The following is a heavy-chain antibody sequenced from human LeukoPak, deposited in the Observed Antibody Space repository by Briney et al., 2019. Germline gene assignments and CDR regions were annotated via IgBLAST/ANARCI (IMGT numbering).Heavy chain of an antibody. CDR1: GFTFRRYS. D-gene: IGHD2-15*01. V-gene: IGHV3-30-3*01. CDR2: ISTDGSNK. CDR3: ARVQSGSDAFDI. J-gene: IGHJ3*02. Sequence: GCSVTLSCLASGFTFRRYSMSWVDQAPAKGLEGVAEISTDGSNKFYAESVMGRFTLSRDNSKNTLYLQMNSLRAEDTATYYSARVQSGSDAFDIWGQGTMVTVSS.